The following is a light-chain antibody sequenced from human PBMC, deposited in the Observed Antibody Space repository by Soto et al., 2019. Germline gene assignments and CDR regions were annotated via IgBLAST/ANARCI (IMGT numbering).Light chain of an antibody. V-gene: IGLV1-40*01. CDR2: GNS. CDR3: QSYDSSLSGS. J-gene: IGLJ2*01. Sequence: QSVLTQPPSVSGAPGQRVTISCTGSSSNIGAGYDVHWYQQLPGTAPKLLIYGNSNRPSGVPDRFSGSKSGTSASLAITGLQAEDEADYYCQSYDSSLSGSFGGGNKLTVL. CDR1: SSNIGAGYD.